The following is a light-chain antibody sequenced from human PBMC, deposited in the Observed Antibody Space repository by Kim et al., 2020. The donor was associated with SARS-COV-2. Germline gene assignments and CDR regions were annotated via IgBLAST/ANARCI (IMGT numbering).Light chain of an antibody. V-gene: IGKV4-1*01. CDR2: GAS. CDR3: QQYYSRPVT. J-gene: IGKJ4*01. Sequence: DIVMTQSPHSLALSLGERATINCKSSLSVLYSSNNENFLAWYQQKPGQPPKLLIHGASTREPGVPDRFSGSGSGTDFALTISSLQSEDVAVYFCQQYYSRPVTFGGGTKVDIK. CDR1: LSVLYSSNNENF.